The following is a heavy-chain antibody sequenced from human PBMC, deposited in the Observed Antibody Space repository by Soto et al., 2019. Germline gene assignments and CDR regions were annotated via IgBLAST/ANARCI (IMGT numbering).Heavy chain of an antibody. Sequence: TLSLTCTVSGGSISSGGYYWSWIRQHPGKGLEWIGYIYYSGSTYYNPSLKSRVTISVDTSKNQFSLKLSSVTAADTAVYYCAGEEEGLYYFDYWGQGTLVTVSS. CDR2: IYYSGST. CDR1: GGSISSGGYY. CDR3: AGEEEGLYYFDY. V-gene: IGHV4-31*03. J-gene: IGHJ4*02.